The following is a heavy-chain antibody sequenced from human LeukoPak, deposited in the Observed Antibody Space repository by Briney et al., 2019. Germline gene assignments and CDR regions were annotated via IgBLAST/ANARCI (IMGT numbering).Heavy chain of an antibody. CDR1: EFSFRTYA. Sequence: GGSLRLSCTTSEFSFRTYAMTWVRQAPGKGLEWVSTISVDDQGSTYYTDSVKGRFTISRDTSQNTLYLQMNSLRAEDTAVYYCARDPAPSTVVTPVYFDYWGQGTLVTVSS. J-gene: IGHJ4*02. V-gene: IGHV3-23*01. CDR3: ARDPAPSTVVTPVYFDY. CDR2: ISVDDQGST. D-gene: IGHD4-23*01.